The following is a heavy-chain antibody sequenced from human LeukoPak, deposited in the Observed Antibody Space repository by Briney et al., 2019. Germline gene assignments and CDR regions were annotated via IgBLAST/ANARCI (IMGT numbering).Heavy chain of an antibody. V-gene: IGHV3-23*01. Sequence: GGSLRLSCAASGFTVSSNYMSWVRQAPGKGLGWVSAISGSGGSTYYADSVKGRFTISRDNSKNTLYLQMNSLRAEDTAVYYCAKGGGDYDFWSGYDNWFDPWGQGTLVTVSS. CDR2: ISGSGGST. D-gene: IGHD3-3*01. CDR1: GFTVSSNY. CDR3: AKGGGDYDFWSGYDNWFDP. J-gene: IGHJ5*02.